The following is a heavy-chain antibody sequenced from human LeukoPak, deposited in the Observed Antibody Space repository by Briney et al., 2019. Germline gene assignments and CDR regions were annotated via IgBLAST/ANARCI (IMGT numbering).Heavy chain of an antibody. V-gene: IGHV3-74*01. CDR3: ARAYHSHIDY. CDR1: GFTFSSYW. CDR2: IKSNGSST. J-gene: IGHJ4*02. D-gene: IGHD1-14*01. Sequence: GGSLRLSCAASGFTFSSYWMHWVRQAPGKGLVCVSRIKSNGSSTSYADSVKGRFTISRDDAKNTLYLQMNSLRAEDTAVYYCARAYHSHIDYWGQGALVTVSS.